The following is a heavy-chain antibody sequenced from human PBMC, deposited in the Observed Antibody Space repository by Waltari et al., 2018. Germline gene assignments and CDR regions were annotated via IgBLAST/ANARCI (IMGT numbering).Heavy chain of an antibody. J-gene: IGHJ6*02. V-gene: IGHV1-8*01. CDR3: ARDDCSSTSCYNYYYYYYGMDV. D-gene: IGHD2-2*02. CDR2: MNPNSGNT. CDR1: GYTFTSYD. Sequence: QVQLVQSGAEVKKPGASVKVSCKASGYTFTSYDINWVRQATGQGLEWMGWMNPNSGNTGYAQKFQGRVTMTRNTSISTAYMELSSLRSEDTAVYYCARDDCSSTSCYNYYYYYYGMDVWGQGP.